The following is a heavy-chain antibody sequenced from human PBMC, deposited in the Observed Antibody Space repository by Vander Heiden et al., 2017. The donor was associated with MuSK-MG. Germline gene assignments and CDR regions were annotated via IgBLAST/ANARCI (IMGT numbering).Heavy chain of an antibody. CDR1: GYSFTSYW. J-gene: IGHJ6*03. CDR2: IYPGDSDT. CDR3: ARRGLGYSSCGHYYYMDV. Sequence: EVQLVQSGAEVKKPGESLKISCKGSGYSFTSYWIGWVRQMPGKGLEWMGIIYPGDSDTRYSPSFQGQVTISADKSISTAYLQWSSLKASDTAMYYCARRGLGYSSCGHYYYMDVWGNGTTVTVYS. V-gene: IGHV5-51*03. D-gene: IGHD6-13*01.